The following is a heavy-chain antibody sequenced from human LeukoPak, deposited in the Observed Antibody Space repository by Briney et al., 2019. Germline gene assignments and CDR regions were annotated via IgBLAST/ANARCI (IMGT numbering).Heavy chain of an antibody. Sequence: PGGSLRLSCAASGFTFTNYWMSWVRQAPGKGLEWVANIKQDGSEKYYVDSVKGRFTISRDNAKNSLYLQMNSLRAEDTAVYYCAREGYSGSYDWGQGTLVTVSS. D-gene: IGHD1-26*01. V-gene: IGHV3-7*01. J-gene: IGHJ4*02. CDR1: GFTFTNYW. CDR3: AREGYSGSYD. CDR2: IKQDGSEK.